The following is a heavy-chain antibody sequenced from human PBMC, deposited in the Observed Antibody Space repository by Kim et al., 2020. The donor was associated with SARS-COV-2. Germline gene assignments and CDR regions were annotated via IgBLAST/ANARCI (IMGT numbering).Heavy chain of an antibody. J-gene: IGHJ4*02. CDR2: ISSSGSTI. CDR1: GFTFSSYE. V-gene: IGHV3-48*03. D-gene: IGHD4-4*01. Sequence: GGSLRLSCAASGFTFSSYEMNWVRQAPGKGLEWVSYISSSGSTIYYADSVKGRFTISRDNAKNSLYLQMNSLRAEDTAVYYCASSTTVTTGVPSEDWGQGTLVTVSS. CDR3: ASSTTVTTGVPSED.